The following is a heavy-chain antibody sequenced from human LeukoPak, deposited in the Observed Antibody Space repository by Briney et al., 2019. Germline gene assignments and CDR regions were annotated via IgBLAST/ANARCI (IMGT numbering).Heavy chain of an antibody. D-gene: IGHD6-6*01. Sequence: SETLSLTCTVSGGSISSHYWSWIRQPPGKGLEWIGYIYYSGSTNYNPSPKSRVTISVDTSKNQFSLKLSSVTAADTAVYFCARVAARPAVPGYWGQGTLVTVSS. CDR3: ARVAARPAVPGY. J-gene: IGHJ4*02. CDR1: GGSISSHY. V-gene: IGHV4-59*11. CDR2: IYYSGST.